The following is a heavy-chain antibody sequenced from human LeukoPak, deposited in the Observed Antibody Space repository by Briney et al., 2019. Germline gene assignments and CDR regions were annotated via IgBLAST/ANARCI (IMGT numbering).Heavy chain of an antibody. D-gene: IGHD2-8*02. V-gene: IGHV1-46*01. CDR3: VREESGGYFDY. CDR2: ITPSVDTT. J-gene: IGHJ4*02. CDR1: GYTFTNYL. Sequence: ASVKVSCKASGYTFTNYLLHWVQQAPGQGLEWVGRITPSVDTTNYAQKFRDRVTMTRDTSTSTVYMELSSLRSEDTAVYHCVREESGGYFDYWGQGTLVTVSS.